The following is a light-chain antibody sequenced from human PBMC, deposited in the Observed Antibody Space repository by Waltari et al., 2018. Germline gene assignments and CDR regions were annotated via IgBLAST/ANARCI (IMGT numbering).Light chain of an antibody. CDR1: QGISTH. Sequence: IQLTQSPSSLSASVGDRVIITCPASQGISTHLAWYQQKPGKAPKLLIYTASTLQSGVPSRFSGSGSGTEFTLTISSLQPEDFAAYYCQQRNNYPITFGQGTRLEI. CDR2: TAS. V-gene: IGKV1-9*01. J-gene: IGKJ5*01. CDR3: QQRNNYPIT.